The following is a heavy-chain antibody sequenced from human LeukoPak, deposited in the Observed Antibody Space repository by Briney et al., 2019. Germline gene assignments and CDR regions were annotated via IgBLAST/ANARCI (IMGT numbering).Heavy chain of an antibody. D-gene: IGHD5-12*01. CDR1: GGSISSSSYY. Sequence: SQTLSLTCTVSGGSISSSSYYWGWTRQPPGKGLEWIGSIYYSGSTYYNPSLKSRVTISVDTSKNQFSLKLSSVTAADTAVYYCARQEGYSGYDPFDYWGQGTLVTVSS. CDR2: IYYSGST. J-gene: IGHJ4*02. CDR3: ARQEGYSGYDPFDY. V-gene: IGHV4-39*01.